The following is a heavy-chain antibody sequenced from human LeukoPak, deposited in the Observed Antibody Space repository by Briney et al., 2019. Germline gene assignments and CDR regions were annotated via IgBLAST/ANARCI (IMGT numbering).Heavy chain of an antibody. CDR2: ISISGTTT. CDR1: GFTFSDYY. Sequence: GGSLRLSCAASGFTFSDYYMSWIRQAPGKGLEWVSYISISGTTTFYADSVKGRFTISRDNAKNSLYLQMNSLRADDTAVYFCAREETKYYDSTGYHYADYFDNWGQGTLVTVSS. V-gene: IGHV3-11*01. D-gene: IGHD3-22*01. J-gene: IGHJ4*02. CDR3: AREETKYYDSTGYHYADYFDN.